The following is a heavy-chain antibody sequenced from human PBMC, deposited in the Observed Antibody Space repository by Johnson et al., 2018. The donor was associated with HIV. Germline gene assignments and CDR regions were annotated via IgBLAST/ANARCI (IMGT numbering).Heavy chain of an antibody. V-gene: IGHV3-23*04. J-gene: IGHJ3*02. CDR2: ISGSGGST. CDR3: AKEDRITVTRVTWGAFDI. CDR1: GFTFSSYA. D-gene: IGHD4-17*01. Sequence: VQLVESGGGLVQPGGSLRLSCAASGFTFSSYAMSWVRQAPGKGLEWVSAISGSGGSTYYADSVKGGFTLSRDNSQNTLYLQMTSLRAEDTAVYYCAKEDRITVTRVTWGAFDIWGQGTMVTVSS.